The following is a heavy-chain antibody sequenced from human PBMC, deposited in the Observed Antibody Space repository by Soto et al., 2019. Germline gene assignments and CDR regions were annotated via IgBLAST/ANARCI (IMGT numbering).Heavy chain of an antibody. J-gene: IGHJ4*02. CDR1: GGTFSSYA. V-gene: IGHV1-69*01. CDR2: IIPIFGTA. D-gene: IGHD4-17*01. CDR3: ARDRGGTYGDLLFDY. Sequence: QVQLVQSGAEVKKPGSSVKVSCKASGGTFSSYAISWVRQAPGQGLEWMGGIIPIFGTANYAQKFQGRVTITADEATSTAYMELSSLRAEDTAVYYCARDRGGTYGDLLFDYWGQGTLVTVSS.